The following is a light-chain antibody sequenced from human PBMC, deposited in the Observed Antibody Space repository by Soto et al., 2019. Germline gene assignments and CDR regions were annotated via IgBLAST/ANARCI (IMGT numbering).Light chain of an antibody. CDR1: SSDVGGYEF. CDR3: SSYTSSGTYV. J-gene: IGLJ1*01. Sequence: QSAVTQPASVSGSPGQSITISCTGTSSDVGGYEFVSWYQQHPDNAPKLIIYDVSDRPSGESSRFSGSKSANTASLTISGLQAEDEADYYCSSYTSSGTYVFGTGTKVTVL. CDR2: DVS. V-gene: IGLV2-14*01.